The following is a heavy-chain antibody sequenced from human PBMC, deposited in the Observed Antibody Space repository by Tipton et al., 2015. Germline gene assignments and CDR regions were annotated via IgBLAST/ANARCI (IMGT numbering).Heavy chain of an antibody. CDR2: INPSSGRT. V-gene: IGHV1-46*04. CDR1: GYFFTSYE. CDR3: ARDTAYGGHSGFDY. Sequence: QSGPEVKKPGASVKVSYEASGYFFTSYEMHWVRQAPGQGLEWMGIINPSSGRTIYAQKLQGRITMTSDTSTSTVYMELSSLKSEDTALYYCARDTAYGGHSGFDYLGQGTLVTVSS. D-gene: IGHD4-23*01. J-gene: IGHJ4*02.